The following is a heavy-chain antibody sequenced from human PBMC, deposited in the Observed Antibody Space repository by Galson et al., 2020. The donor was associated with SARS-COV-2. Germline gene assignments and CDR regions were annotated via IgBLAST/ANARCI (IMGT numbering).Heavy chain of an antibody. CDR3: ARMADGYGGYDYGSSPFDY. CDR2: IDWDNDK. CDR1: GFSLTTRGMG. Sequence: SGPTLVKPTHTLTLTCTFSGFSLTTRGMGVTWIRQPPGKALEWLALIDWDNDKYYSTSLKTRLTISGDTSKNQVFLTMTNMDPADTATYYCARMADGYGGYDYGSSPFDYWGQGTLVTVSS. J-gene: IGHJ4*02. V-gene: IGHV2-70*01. D-gene: IGHD5-12*01.